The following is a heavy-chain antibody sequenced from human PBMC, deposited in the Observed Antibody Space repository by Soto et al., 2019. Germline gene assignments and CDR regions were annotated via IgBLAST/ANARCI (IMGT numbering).Heavy chain of an antibody. Sequence: QVQLQESGPRLVKPSETLSLTRTACGGSISRYYWSWIQPPPGKGLEWIGYIYYNGSTKDNPPLKSRVTISVDTSKNQFSLKLRSVTAADTAVYYCERDKVNIGVDGIHYFYGMDVWGQGTTVTVSS. J-gene: IGHJ6*02. CDR2: IYYNGST. D-gene: IGHD6-19*01. CDR3: ERDKVNIGVDGIHYFYGMDV. CDR1: GGSISRYY. V-gene: IGHV4-59*01.